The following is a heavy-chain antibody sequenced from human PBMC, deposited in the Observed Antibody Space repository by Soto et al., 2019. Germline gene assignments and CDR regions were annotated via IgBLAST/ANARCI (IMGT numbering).Heavy chain of an antibody. CDR3: ASNTVRYNGMDV. CDR2: IIVIFGTA. CDR1: GGTFSNNV. Sequence: QVQLVQSGAEVKKPGSSVKVSCKASGGTFSNNVFSWVRQAPGQGLEWMGGIIVIFGTANYAQKFRGRVMITADESTGTAYMEVSSLSSADTAVYYCASNTVRYNGMDVWGQGTTVTVSS. J-gene: IGHJ6*02. V-gene: IGHV1-69*01.